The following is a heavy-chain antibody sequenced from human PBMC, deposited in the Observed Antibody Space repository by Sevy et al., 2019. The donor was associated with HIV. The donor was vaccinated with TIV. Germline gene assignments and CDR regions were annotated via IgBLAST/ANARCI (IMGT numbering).Heavy chain of an antibody. CDR1: GFTFNSYG. V-gene: IGHV3-33*01. D-gene: IGHD6-19*01. CDR2: IWYDGKNK. CDR3: ARERIAVASIGYYFDY. Sequence: GSLRLSCAASGFTFNSYGMHWVRQAPGKGLEWVAVIWYDGKNKEYADSVKGRFTVSRDNSKNTLYLQMNSLRVEDTAVYYCARERIAVASIGYYFDYWGRGTLVTVSS. J-gene: IGHJ4*02.